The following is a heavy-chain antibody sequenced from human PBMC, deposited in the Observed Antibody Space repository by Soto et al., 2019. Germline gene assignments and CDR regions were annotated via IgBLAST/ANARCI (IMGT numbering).Heavy chain of an antibody. CDR3: ARAPDTAMDGRGLDY. J-gene: IGHJ4*02. CDR2: INHSGST. Sequence: SEALSLTCAVYSGSFSGYYWSWIRQPPGKGLEWIGEINHSGSTNYNPSLKSRVTISVDTSKNQFSMQLSSVTAADTAVYYYARAPDTAMDGRGLDYWGQGTLVTVPQ. CDR1: SGSFSGYY. V-gene: IGHV4-34*01. D-gene: IGHD5-18*01.